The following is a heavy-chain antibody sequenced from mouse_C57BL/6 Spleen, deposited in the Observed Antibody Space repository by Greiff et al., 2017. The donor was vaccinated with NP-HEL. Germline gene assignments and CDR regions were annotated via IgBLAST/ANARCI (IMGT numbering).Heavy chain of an antibody. CDR2: IDPSDSYT. V-gene: IGHV1-69*01. Sequence: VQLQQPGAELVMPGASVKLSCKASGYTFTSYWMHWVKQRPGQGLEWIGEIDPSDSYTNYNQKFKGKSTLTVDKSSSTAYMQLSSLTSEDSAVYYCARITTVVPYFDVWGTGTTVTVSS. CDR1: GYTFTSYW. CDR3: ARITTVVPYFDV. D-gene: IGHD1-1*01. J-gene: IGHJ1*03.